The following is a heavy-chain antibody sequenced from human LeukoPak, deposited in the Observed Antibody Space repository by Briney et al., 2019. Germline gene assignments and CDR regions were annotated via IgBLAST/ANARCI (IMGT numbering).Heavy chain of an antibody. Sequence: GASVKVSCKASGYTFTGYYMHWVRQAPGQGLEWVGWINPNSGGTNYAQKFQGRVTMTRDTSISTAYMELSRLRSDDTAVYYCASGDGLVISFGIWSPSYQWDYWGQGTLVTVSS. J-gene: IGHJ4*02. CDR2: INPNSGGT. D-gene: IGHD3/OR15-3a*01. CDR3: ASGDGLVISFGIWSPSYQWDY. CDR1: GYTFTGYY. V-gene: IGHV1-2*02.